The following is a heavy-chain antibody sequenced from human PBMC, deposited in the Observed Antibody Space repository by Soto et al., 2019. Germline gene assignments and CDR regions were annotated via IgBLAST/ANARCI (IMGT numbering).Heavy chain of an antibody. CDR1: GGSISSYY. J-gene: IGHJ5*02. CDR2: IYHSGST. Sequence: PSETLSLTSTVSGGSISSYYWSWIRQPPGKRLEWIGYIYHSGSTRYNPSLKSRVTISVDKPNNQFSLKLSSMTGADTAVYYCATRPPQIVVTLLPFPSWGQGTPVTVSS. CDR3: ATRPPQIVVTLLPFPS. D-gene: IGHD2-15*01. V-gene: IGHV4-59*12.